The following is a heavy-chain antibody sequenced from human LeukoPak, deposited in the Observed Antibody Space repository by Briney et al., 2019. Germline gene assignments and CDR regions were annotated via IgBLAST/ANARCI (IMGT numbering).Heavy chain of an antibody. CDR2: IYYSGSN. D-gene: IGHD2-2*01. V-gene: IGHV4-39*07. CDR1: LGSISSSRYY. Sequence: PSETLSLTCTLSLGSISSSRYYWGWIRQPPGKGQEWIGSIYYSGSNYYNPSLKREVTISIDTPKNQFFLKLSSVTAADSPGYYCGRDLRGPASTAPMDDWGQGTPVTVSS. CDR3: GRDLRGPASTAPMDD. J-gene: IGHJ6*02.